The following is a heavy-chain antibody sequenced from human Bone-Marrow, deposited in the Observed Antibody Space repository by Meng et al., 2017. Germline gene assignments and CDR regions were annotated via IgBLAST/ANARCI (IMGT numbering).Heavy chain of an antibody. V-gene: IGHV3-23*01. CDR3: AKDSSGGSFFDC. CDR2: ISGSGGTT. CDR1: GFTFTYYA. Sequence: GGSLRLSCAASGFTFTYYAMNWVRQAPGKGLEWVSIISGSGGTTYYADSVKGRFTISRDNSENTLYLQMNSLRAEDTAVYYCAKDSSGGSFFDCWGQGTLVTVSS. D-gene: IGHD1-26*01. J-gene: IGHJ5*01.